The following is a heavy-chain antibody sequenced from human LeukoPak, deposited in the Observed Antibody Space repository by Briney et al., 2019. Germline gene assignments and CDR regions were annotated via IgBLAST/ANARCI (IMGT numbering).Heavy chain of an antibody. CDR2: IRSEAYGGTT. Sequence: QSGGSLRLSCTASGFTFGDYAMSWVRQAPGKGLEWVGFIRSEAYGGTTEYAASVKGRFTISRDDSKSIAYLQMNSLKTEDTAVYYCTRDRGRGYSGYDYVWGQGTLVTVSS. J-gene: IGHJ4*02. V-gene: IGHV3-49*04. CDR3: TRDRGRGYSGYDYV. CDR1: GFTFGDYA. D-gene: IGHD5-12*01.